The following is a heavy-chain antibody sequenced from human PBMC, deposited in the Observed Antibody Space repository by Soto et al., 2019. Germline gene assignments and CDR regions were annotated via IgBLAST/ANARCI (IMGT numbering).Heavy chain of an antibody. Sequence: ASVKVSCKASGYTFTSYGISWVRQAPGQGLEWMGWISAYNGNTNYAQKLQGRVTMTTDTSTSTAYMELRSLRSDDTAVYYCARDSMALSRGDYWFDPWGQGNLVTVPQ. CDR1: GYTFTSYG. V-gene: IGHV1-18*01. CDR3: ARDSMALSRGDYWFDP. J-gene: IGHJ5*02. D-gene: IGHD3-16*01. CDR2: ISAYNGNT.